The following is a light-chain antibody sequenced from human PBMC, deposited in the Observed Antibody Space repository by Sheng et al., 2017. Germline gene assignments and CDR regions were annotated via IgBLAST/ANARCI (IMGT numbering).Light chain of an antibody. CDR1: QSVSSY. CDR3: QQYNNWPQT. CDR2: DGS. Sequence: EIVLTQSPATLSLSPGERATLSCRASQSVSSYLAWYQQKPGQAPRLLIYDGSNRATGFPSRFSGSGSGTDFTLTISSLEPEDFAVYYCQQYNNWPQTFGQGTKVEIK. V-gene: IGKV3-11*01. J-gene: IGKJ1*01.